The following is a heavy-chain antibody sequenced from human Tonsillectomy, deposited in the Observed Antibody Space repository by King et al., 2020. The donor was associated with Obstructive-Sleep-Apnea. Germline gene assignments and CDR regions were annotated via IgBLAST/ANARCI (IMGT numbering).Heavy chain of an antibody. CDR3: ARLLTLISYYLDY. CDR2: IYPGDSDT. CDR1: GYRFTNYW. J-gene: IGHJ4*02. D-gene: IGHD3-10*01. V-gene: IGHV5-51*01. Sequence: EVQLVESGAEVKKPGESLKISCKGSGYRFTNYWIAWVRQMPGQGLEYMGIIYPGDSDTRYSPSFQGQVTISADKSISTAYLQWSSLKASDTAMYYCARLLTLISYYLDYWGQGTLVTVSS.